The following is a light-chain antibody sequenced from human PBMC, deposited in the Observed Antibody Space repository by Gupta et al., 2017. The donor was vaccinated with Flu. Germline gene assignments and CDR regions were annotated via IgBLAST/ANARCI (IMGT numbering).Light chain of an antibody. CDR1: QSVNIY. CDR2: DAS. J-gene: IGKJ2*01. Sequence: EIVLTQSPATLSLSPGDRAIFSCRASQSVNIYLAWYQQKPGQPPRLLMFDASKRAAGIPDRFSGSGSGTDFTLTISTLEPEDFAVYYCQQRSGLPMYTFGQGTKLE. CDR3: QQRSGLPMYT. V-gene: IGKV3-11*01.